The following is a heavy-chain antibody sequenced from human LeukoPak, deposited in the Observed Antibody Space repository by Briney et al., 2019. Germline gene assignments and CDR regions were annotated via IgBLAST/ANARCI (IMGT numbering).Heavy chain of an antibody. CDR1: GFTFSSYG. D-gene: IGHD3-22*01. J-gene: IGHJ4*02. CDR2: IRYDGSNK. CDR3: AKLPYYYDSLVLYYFDY. V-gene: IGHV3-30*02. Sequence: GGSLRLSCAASGFTFSSYGMHWVRQAPGMGLEWVAFIRYDGSNKYYADSVKGRFTISRDNSKNTLYLQMNSLRAEDTAVYYCAKLPYYYDSLVLYYFDYWGQGTLVTVSS.